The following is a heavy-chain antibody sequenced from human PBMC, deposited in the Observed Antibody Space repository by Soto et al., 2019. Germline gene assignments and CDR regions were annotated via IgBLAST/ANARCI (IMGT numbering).Heavy chain of an antibody. CDR3: ARKCSSSSWSDP. J-gene: IGHJ5*02. Sequence: QVQLVQSGAEVKKPGASVKVSCKASGYTFFTYGITWVRQAPGQGLEWMGWISTYDGNTDYAQKLQGRVTMTTDTSMRTAYMELRSLRSDDTAVYYCARKCSSSSWSDPWCQGTLLTVSS. V-gene: IGHV1-18*01. D-gene: IGHD6-6*01. CDR1: GYTFFTYG. CDR2: ISTYDGNT.